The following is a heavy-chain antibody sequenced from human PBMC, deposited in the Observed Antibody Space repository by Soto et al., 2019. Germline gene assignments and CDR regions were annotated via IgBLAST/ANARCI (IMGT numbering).Heavy chain of an antibody. CDR1: GFTFSSYA. CDR3: AKDSITIFGVVPDAFDI. D-gene: IGHD3-3*01. Sequence: PGGSLRLSCAASGFTFSSYAMSWVRQAPGKGLEWVSAISGSGGSTYYADSVKGRFTISRDNSKNTLYLQMNSLRAEDTAVYYCAKDSITIFGVVPDAFDIWGQGTMVTVSS. V-gene: IGHV3-23*01. J-gene: IGHJ3*02. CDR2: ISGSGGST.